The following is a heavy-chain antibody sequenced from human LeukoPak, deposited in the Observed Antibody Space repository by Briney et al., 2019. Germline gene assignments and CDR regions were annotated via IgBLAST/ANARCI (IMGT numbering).Heavy chain of an antibody. CDR2: IYYSGST. V-gene: IGHV4-30-4*01. Sequence: SQTLSLTCTVSGGSISSGDYYWSWIRQPPGKGLKWIGYIYYSGSTYYNPSLKSRVTISVDRSKNQFSLKLSSVTAADTAVYYCARGLRDQLLYDNWFDPWGQGTLVTVSS. CDR3: ARGLRDQLLYDNWFDP. J-gene: IGHJ5*02. D-gene: IGHD2-2*02. CDR1: GGSISSGDYY.